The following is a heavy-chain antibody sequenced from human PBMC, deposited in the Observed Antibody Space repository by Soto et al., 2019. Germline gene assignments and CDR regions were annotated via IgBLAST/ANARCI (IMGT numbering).Heavy chain of an antibody. J-gene: IGHJ4*02. CDR1: GGSISSSNW. CDR2: IYHGGST. CDR3: ASPPAGIAVAGNYY. Sequence: SETLSLTCAVSGGSISSSNWWSWVRQPPGKGLEWIGEIYHGGSTNYNPSLKSRVTISVDKSKNQFSLKLSSVTAADTAVYYCASPPAGIAVAGNYYWGQGTLVTVSS. V-gene: IGHV4-4*02. D-gene: IGHD6-19*01.